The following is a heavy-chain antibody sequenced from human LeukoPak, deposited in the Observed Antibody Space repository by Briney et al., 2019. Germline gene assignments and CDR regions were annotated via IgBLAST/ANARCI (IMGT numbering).Heavy chain of an antibody. Sequence: GGSLRLSCAASGFIFSSYSMNWVRQAPGKGLEWVSSISSTSSYIFYADSLKGRFTISRDNAKNSLFLQMNSLRAEDTAVYYCAREAGGYSYATHLDYWGQGTLVTVSS. CDR1: GFIFSSYS. J-gene: IGHJ4*02. CDR2: ISSTSSYI. CDR3: AREAGGYSYATHLDY. D-gene: IGHD5-18*01. V-gene: IGHV3-21*01.